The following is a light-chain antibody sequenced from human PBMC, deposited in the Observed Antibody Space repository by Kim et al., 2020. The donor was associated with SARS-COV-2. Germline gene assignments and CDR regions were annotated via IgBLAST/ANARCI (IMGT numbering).Light chain of an antibody. CDR1: SLRSYY. CDR3: NYRDNSGNHLL. J-gene: IGLJ2*01. CDR2: GKN. Sequence: SSELTQDPAVSVALGQTVRITCKGDSLRSYYTSWYQQKAGQAPVLVIYGKNNRPSGIPDRFSGSRSGNTASLTITGAQAEYEADYSCNYRDNSGNHLLFG. V-gene: IGLV3-19*01.